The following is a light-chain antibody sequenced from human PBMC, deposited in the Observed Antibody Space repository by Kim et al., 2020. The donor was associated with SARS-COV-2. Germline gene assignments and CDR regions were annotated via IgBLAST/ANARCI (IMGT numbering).Light chain of an antibody. J-gene: IGKJ1*01. CDR1: QSISSW. V-gene: IGKV1-5*03. CDR3: QQYDSYPKT. Sequence: DIQMTQSPSTLSASVGDRVTITCRASQSISSWLAWYQQKSGKAPKLLIYKASTLESGVPSRFSGSGSGTEFTLTISSLQPDDFATYYCQQYDSYPKTFGQGTKVDI. CDR2: KAS.